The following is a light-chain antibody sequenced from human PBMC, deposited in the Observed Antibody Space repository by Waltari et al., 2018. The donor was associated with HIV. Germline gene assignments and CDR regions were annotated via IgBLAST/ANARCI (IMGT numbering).Light chain of an antibody. V-gene: IGLV1-44*01. CDR2: SNN. CDR3: AAWDDSLNGWV. Sequence: QSVLTQPPSASGTPGQRVTISCSGSSSNIGSYTVNWYQQLPGTAPKLLIYSNNQGPAGAPGVFSGSKTGTSASLAISGLQSEDEADYDCAAWDDSLNGWVFGGGTKLTVL. CDR1: SSNIGSYT. J-gene: IGLJ3*02.